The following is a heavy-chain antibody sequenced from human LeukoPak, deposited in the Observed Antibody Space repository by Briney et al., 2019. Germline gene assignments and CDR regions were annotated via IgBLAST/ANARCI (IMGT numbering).Heavy chain of an antibody. CDR3: ARGRFWSGYYDY. V-gene: IGHV1-69*05. Sequence: SVKVSCKASGYTFTDNHMNWVRQAPGQGLEWMGGIIPIFGTANYAQKFQGRVTITTDESTSTAYMELSSLRSEDTAVYYCARGRFWSGYYDYWGQGTLVTVSS. CDR1: GYTFTDNH. J-gene: IGHJ4*02. D-gene: IGHD3-3*01. CDR2: IIPIFGTA.